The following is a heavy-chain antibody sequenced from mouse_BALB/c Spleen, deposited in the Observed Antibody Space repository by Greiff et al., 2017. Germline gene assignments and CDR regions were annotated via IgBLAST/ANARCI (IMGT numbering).Heavy chain of an antibody. CDR1: GFTFSDYY. D-gene: IGHD1-1*01. J-gene: IGHJ4*01. Sequence: QLVESGGGLVKPGGSLKLSCAASGFTFSDYYMYWVRQTPEKRLEWVATISDGGSYTYYPDSVKGRFTISRDNAKNNLYLQMSSLKSEDTAMYYCAREGFYYYGSSRYYYAMDYWGQGTSVTVSS. CDR2: ISDGGSYT. CDR3: AREGFYYYGSSRYYYAMDY. V-gene: IGHV5-4*02.